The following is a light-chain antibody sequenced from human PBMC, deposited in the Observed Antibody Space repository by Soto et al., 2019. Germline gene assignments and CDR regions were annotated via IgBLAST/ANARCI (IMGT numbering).Light chain of an antibody. CDR3: QQYGGSPLVT. CDR1: QSISRDY. V-gene: IGKV3-20*01. J-gene: IGKJ4*01. CDR2: GES. Sequence: EIVLTQSPGTLSLSPGERATLSSRASQSISRDYLAWYQQKPGQAPRLLISGESNRATGIPDRFSGSGSGTDFTLTISRLEPEDFAVYYCQQYGGSPLVTFGGGTKVEI.